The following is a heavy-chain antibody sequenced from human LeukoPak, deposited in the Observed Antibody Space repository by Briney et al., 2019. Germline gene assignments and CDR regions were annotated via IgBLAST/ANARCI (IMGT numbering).Heavy chain of an antibody. V-gene: IGHV4-59*01. CDR3: ARMGDYYDSSGYRHDAFDI. D-gene: IGHD3-22*01. CDR2: IYSSGST. CDR1: GGSISYYY. J-gene: IGHJ3*02. Sequence: SETQSLICTVSGGSISYYYWNWIRQPPGKGLEWIGYIYSSGSTNYNPSLKSRVTISLDTSKNQFSLKLSSVTAADTAVYYCARMGDYYDSSGYRHDAFDIWGQGPMVTVTS.